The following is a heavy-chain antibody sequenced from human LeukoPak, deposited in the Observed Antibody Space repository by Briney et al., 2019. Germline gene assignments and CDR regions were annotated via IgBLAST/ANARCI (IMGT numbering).Heavy chain of an antibody. J-gene: IGHJ4*02. Sequence: GGSLRLSCAASGFSFSNYAMHWVRQAPGKGLEFVSAISSNGATTYYANSVKGRFTISRDSSKSTLFLQMGSLTTEDMAVYYCARPIHDLGIFRGLVYRGQGILVTVSS. CDR3: ARPIHDLGIFRGLVY. V-gene: IGHV3-64*01. CDR1: GFSFSNYA. D-gene: IGHD3-3*01. CDR2: ISSNGATT.